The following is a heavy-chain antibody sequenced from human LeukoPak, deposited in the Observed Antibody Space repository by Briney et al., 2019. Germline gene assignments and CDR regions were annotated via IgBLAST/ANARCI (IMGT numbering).Heavy chain of an antibody. J-gene: IGHJ4*02. CDR2: IYYCGST. Sequence: SETLSLTCTVSGGSISSYYWSWIRQPPGKGLEWIGYIYYCGSTNYNPSLKSRVTISVDTSKNQFSLKLSSVTAADTAVYYCARVEDCGGDCAYYFDFWGQGTLVTVSS. CDR1: GGSISSYY. CDR3: ARVEDCGGDCAYYFDF. D-gene: IGHD2-21*02. V-gene: IGHV4-59*01.